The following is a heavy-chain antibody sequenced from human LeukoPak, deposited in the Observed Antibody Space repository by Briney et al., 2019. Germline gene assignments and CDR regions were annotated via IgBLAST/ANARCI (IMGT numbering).Heavy chain of an antibody. J-gene: IGHJ3*02. CDR1: GFTFDDYA. CDR2: ISWNSGSI. D-gene: IGHD3-9*01. V-gene: IGHV3-9*01. CDR3: AITGVLTGFDAFDI. Sequence: GGSLRLSCAASGFTFDDYAMHWVRQAPGKGLEWVSGISWNSGSIGYADSVKGRFTISRDNAKNTLYLQMNSLRAEDTAVYYCAITGVLTGFDAFDIWGQGTMVTVSS.